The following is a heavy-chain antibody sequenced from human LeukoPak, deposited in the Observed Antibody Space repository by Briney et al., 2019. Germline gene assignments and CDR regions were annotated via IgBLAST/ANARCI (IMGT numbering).Heavy chain of an antibody. CDR2: ISAYNGNT. Sequence: ASVKVSCKASGYTFTSYGISWVRQAPGQGLEWMGWISAYNGNTHYAQKLQGRVTMTTDTSTSTVYMELRSLRSEDTAVYYCARGWLQQQLVLVGFYYYMDVWGKGTTVTVSS. V-gene: IGHV1-18*01. D-gene: IGHD6-13*01. J-gene: IGHJ6*03. CDR1: GYTFTSYG. CDR3: ARGWLQQQLVLVGFYYYMDV.